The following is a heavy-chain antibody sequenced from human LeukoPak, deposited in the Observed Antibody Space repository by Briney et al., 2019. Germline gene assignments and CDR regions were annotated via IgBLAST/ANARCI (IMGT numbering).Heavy chain of an antibody. J-gene: IGHJ4*02. D-gene: IGHD6-19*01. CDR3: ARDRGSGWYDY. V-gene: IGHV3-21*01. CDR1: GFTFSSYS. Sequence: PGGSLRLSCAASGFTFSSYSMNWVRQAPGKGLEWVSLISSSSSHIYYTDSVKGRFTISRDNAKNSLYLQMNSLRAEDTAVYYCARDRGSGWYDYWGRGTLVTVSS. CDR2: ISSSSSHI.